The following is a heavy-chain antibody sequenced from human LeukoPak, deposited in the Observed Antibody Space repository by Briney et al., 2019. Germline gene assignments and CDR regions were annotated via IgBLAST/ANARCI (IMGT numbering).Heavy chain of an antibody. D-gene: IGHD2-2*01. CDR2: IIPIFGTA. CDR3: AREMYGYCSSTSCYSGGVY. V-gene: IGHV1-69*13. Sequence: ASVKVSCKASGGTFSSYAISWVRQAPGQGLEWMGGIIPIFGTANYAQKFQGRVTITADESTSTAYMELSSLRSEDTAVYYCAREMYGYCSSTSCYSGGVYWGQGTLVTVSS. CDR1: GGTFSSYA. J-gene: IGHJ4*02.